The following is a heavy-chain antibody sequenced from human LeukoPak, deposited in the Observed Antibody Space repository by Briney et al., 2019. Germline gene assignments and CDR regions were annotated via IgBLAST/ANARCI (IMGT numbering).Heavy chain of an antibody. CDR1: GFTFDDYA. V-gene: IGHV3-9*01. CDR3: TKDIGCSGGTCYFPNYFDY. J-gene: IGHJ4*02. CDR2: ISWNNNNM. D-gene: IGHD2-15*01. Sequence: GGSLRLSCTASGFTFDDYAMHWVRQAPGKGLEWASGISWNNNNMDYADSVKGRFTISRDNAKNSLYLQMNSLRTEDTAFYFCTKDIGCSGGTCYFPNYFDYWGRGTLVTVSS.